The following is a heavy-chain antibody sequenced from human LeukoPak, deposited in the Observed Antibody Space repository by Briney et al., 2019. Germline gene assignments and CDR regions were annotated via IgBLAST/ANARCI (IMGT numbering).Heavy chain of an antibody. CDR2: IYNSGRT. V-gene: IGHV4-59*01. CDR3: ARYDSGNSNDAFAI. D-gene: IGHD4-23*01. CDR1: GGSISSYY. J-gene: IGHJ3*02. Sequence: RSSETLSLTCIVSGGSISSYYWSWIRQPPGKGLEWIGYIYNSGRTNYNPSLKSRVTISVDTSKNQFSLKLSSVTAADTAVYYCARYDSGNSNDAFAIWGQGTMVTVSS.